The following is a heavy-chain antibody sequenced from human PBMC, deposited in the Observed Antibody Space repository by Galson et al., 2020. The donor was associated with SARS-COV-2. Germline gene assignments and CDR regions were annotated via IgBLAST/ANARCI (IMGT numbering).Heavy chain of an antibody. CDR1: GFTFSTSY. V-gene: IGHV3-48*02. CDR3: AGWYIRF. Sequence: GGSLRLSCAASGFTFSTSYMSWVRQAPGKGLEWLSYIGGSSDVIKYADSVKGRFTISRDNVKNLLYLQMNSLRDEDTAVYYCAGWYIRFWGQG. J-gene: IGHJ4*02. D-gene: IGHD6-19*01. CDR2: IGGSSDVI.